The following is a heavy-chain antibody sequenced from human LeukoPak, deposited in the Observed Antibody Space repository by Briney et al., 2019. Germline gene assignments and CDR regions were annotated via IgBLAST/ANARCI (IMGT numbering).Heavy chain of an antibody. J-gene: IGHJ5*02. CDR3: ARDRSSSGYYESNWFDP. D-gene: IGHD3-22*01. CDR2: IKQDGSEK. Sequence: GGSLRLSCAASGFTFSSYWMSWVRQAPGKGLDWVANIKQDGSEKYYVDSVKGRFTISRDNAKNSLYLQMNSLSAEDTAVYYCARDRSSSGYYESNWFDPWGQGTLVTVSS. V-gene: IGHV3-7*01. CDR1: GFTFSSYW.